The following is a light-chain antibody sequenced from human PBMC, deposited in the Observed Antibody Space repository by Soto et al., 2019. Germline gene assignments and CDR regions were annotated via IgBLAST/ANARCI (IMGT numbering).Light chain of an antibody. J-gene: IGLJ1*01. Sequence: QSVLTQPRSVSGSPGQSVTISCTGTSSDVGIYNYVSWYQQHPGKAPKLMIYDVRKRPSGVPGRFSGSKSGNTASLTISGLQAEDEAHYYCCSYAGNYYVFGTGTKVTVL. CDR2: DVR. V-gene: IGLV2-11*01. CDR1: SSDVGIYNY. CDR3: CSYAGNYYV.